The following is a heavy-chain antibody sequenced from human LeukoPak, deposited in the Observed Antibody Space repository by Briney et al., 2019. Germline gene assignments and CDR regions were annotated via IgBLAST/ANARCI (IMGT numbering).Heavy chain of an antibody. CDR2: ISDNGNNG. CDR3: GTHLGCTNDVCSDY. CDR1: GFTFNSYA. D-gene: IGHD2-8*01. J-gene: IGHJ4*01. V-gene: IGHV3-30*04. Sequence: GGSLRLSCAASGFTFNSYAMHWVRQAPGKGLEWVAVISDNGNNGYYADSVRGRFTISRDNSKNTVSLQLNSLRAEDTAVYYCGTHLGCTNDVCSDYWGHGTLVTVSS.